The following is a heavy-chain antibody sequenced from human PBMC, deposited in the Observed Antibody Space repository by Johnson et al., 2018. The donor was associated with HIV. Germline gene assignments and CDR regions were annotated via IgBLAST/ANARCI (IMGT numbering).Heavy chain of an antibody. D-gene: IGHD1-26*01. CDR3: ARDGVRAPAVGGAFDI. Sequence: VQLVESGGGVVQPGGSLRLSCAASGFTVSSNYMTWVRQAPGKGLEWVAVFSYDGSDKYYADSVKGRFTISRDTSKNTLYLQMNSLRAEDTAVYYCARDGVRAPAVGGAFDIWGQGTMVTVSS. J-gene: IGHJ3*02. V-gene: IGHV3-30*03. CDR1: GFTVSSNY. CDR2: FSYDGSDK.